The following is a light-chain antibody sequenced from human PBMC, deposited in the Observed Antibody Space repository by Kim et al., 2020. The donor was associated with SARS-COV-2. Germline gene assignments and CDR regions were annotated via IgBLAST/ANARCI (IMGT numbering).Light chain of an antibody. Sequence: EIVLTQSPGTLSLSPGERATLSCRASQSISSNSLAWYQQKPGQAPRLLIYGTSSRATGIPDRFSGSGSGTDFTLTISRLEPEDFAVYVCQQYSNSPRTFGQVTKVDIK. CDR3: QQYSNSPRT. CDR2: GTS. J-gene: IGKJ1*01. V-gene: IGKV3-20*01. CDR1: QSISSNS.